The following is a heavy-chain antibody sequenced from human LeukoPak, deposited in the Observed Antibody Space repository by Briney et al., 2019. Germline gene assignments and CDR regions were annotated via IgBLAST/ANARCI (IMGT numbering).Heavy chain of an antibody. CDR3: AKDYGRGYSYGCFDY. CDR2: VSGGGSST. CDR1: GFTFSNYA. Sequence: SGGSLRLSCAASGFTFSNYAMSWVRQAPGKGLGWVSAVSGGGSSTYYADSVKGRFTISTDSSKNTLYLQMSSLRAEDTALYYCAKDYGRGYSYGCFDYWGQGTLVSVSS. J-gene: IGHJ4*02. V-gene: IGHV3-23*01. D-gene: IGHD5-18*01.